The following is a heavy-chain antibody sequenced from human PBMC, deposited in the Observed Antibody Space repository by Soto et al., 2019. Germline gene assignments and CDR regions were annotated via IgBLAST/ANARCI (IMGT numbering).Heavy chain of an antibody. CDR3: ARAGSYYYDSSGYYPRFSYYYYGMDV. D-gene: IGHD3-22*01. Sequence: GGSLRLSCAASGFTFSSYEMNWVRQAPGKGLEWVSYISSSGSTIYYADSVKGRFTISRDNAKNSLYLQMNSLRAEDTAVYYCARAGSYYYDSSGYYPRFSYYYYGMDVLGQGTTGTVS. CDR2: ISSSGSTI. J-gene: IGHJ6*02. V-gene: IGHV3-48*03. CDR1: GFTFSSYE.